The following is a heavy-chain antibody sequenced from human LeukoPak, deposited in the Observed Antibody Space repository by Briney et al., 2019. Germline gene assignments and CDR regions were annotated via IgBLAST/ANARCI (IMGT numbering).Heavy chain of an antibody. CDR3: AKDHGSDYVSDY. CDR1: GFTFSSYA. D-gene: IGHD4-17*01. J-gene: IGHJ4*02. V-gene: IGHV3-23*01. CDR2: ISGSGGST. Sequence: PGGSLRLSCAASGFTFSSYAMSWVGQAPGRGLEGVSAISGSGGSTYYADSVKGRFTISRDNSKNTLYLQMNSLRAEDTAVYYCAKDHGSDYVSDYWGQGTLVTVSS.